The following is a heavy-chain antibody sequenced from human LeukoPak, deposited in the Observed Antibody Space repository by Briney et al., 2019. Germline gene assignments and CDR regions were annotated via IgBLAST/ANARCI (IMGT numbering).Heavy chain of an antibody. V-gene: IGHV3-21*01. J-gene: IGHJ4*02. CDR2: ISSSRYI. Sequence: GGSLRLSCAASGFTFSSYSMNWVRQGPGKGLERGSSISSSRYIYYTNSVKGRFTISKDNAKNSLYLQMNSLRAEDTAVYYCARGLRGHCSSTSCHPNDYWGQGTLVTVSS. CDR1: GFTFSSYS. D-gene: IGHD2-2*01. CDR3: ARGLRGHCSSTSCHPNDY.